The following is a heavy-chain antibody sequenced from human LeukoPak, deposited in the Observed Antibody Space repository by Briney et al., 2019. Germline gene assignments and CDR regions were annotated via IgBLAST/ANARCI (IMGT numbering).Heavy chain of an antibody. CDR2: IYPGDSDT. D-gene: IGHD3-22*01. Sequence: GESLKISCKGSGYSFTSYWIGWVRQMPGKGLEWMGIIYPGDSDTRYSPSFQGKVTISADKSISTAYLKWRSLKASDSGMYYCARGGPYYYDSSPSSFDYWGEGTLVTVSS. V-gene: IGHV5-51*01. CDR3: ARGGPYYYDSSPSSFDY. CDR1: GYSFTSYW. J-gene: IGHJ4*02.